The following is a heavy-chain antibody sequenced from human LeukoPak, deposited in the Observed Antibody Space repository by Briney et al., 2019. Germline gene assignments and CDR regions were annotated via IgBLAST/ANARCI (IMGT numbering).Heavy chain of an antibody. CDR1: GGSISSGSYY. J-gene: IGHJ4*02. Sequence: SQTLSLTCTVSGGSISSGSYYWSWIRQPAGKGLEWNGRIYTSGSTNYNPSLKSRVTISVDTSKNQFSLKLSSVTAADTAVYYCARENSGSYYWLVDYWGQGTLVTVSS. V-gene: IGHV4-61*02. CDR3: ARENSGSYYWLVDY. D-gene: IGHD1-26*01. CDR2: IYTSGST.